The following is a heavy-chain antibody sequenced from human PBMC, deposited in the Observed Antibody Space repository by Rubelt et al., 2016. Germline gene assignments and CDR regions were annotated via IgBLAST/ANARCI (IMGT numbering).Heavy chain of an antibody. J-gene: IGHJ4*02. V-gene: IGHV6-1*01. CDR1: GDSVSRNTTA. CDR2: TYYRSKWFN. CDR3: ARSSGSVDY. D-gene: IGHD6-19*01. Sequence: QVQLQQSGPGLVKPSQTLSLTCAISGDSVSRNTTAWIWIRQSPSRGLEWLGRTYYRSKWFNDYAVSEKSRITISPDTSKNQFSLQLNSVTPEDTAVYYCARSSGSVDYWGQGTLVTVSS.